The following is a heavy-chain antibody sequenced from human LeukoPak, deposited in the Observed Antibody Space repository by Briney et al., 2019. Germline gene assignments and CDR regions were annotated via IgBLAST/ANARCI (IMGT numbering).Heavy chain of an antibody. CDR2: ISGSAVTT. D-gene: IGHD3-22*01. Sequence: GGALRLSCAASGFTFSSYAMSWVRQAPGKGLEWVSTISGSAVTTYYAHSVKGRFTISRDTSKNTLYLQMSSLRAEDTAIYYCAKKKGSGYAPFDYWGQGTLVTVSS. CDR1: GFTFSSYA. CDR3: AKKKGSGYAPFDY. J-gene: IGHJ4*02. V-gene: IGHV3-23*01.